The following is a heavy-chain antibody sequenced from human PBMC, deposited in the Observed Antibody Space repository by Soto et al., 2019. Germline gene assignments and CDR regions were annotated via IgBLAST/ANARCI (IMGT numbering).Heavy chain of an antibody. CDR1: GASINSFY. V-gene: IGHV4-59*08. Sequence: QVQLQESGPRLVKPSETLSLTCTVSGASINSFYWNWVRQPPGKGLEWIGYVYDTGSAKYDPSNPPPRSRVPRAVDTSKNQLSLKRSSVIAADTAMYYCARSSGRGRTLGDSFDVWGHGTMVTVSS. CDR3: ARSSGRGRTLGDSFDV. J-gene: IGHJ3*01. D-gene: IGHD3-16*01. CDR2: VYDTGSA.